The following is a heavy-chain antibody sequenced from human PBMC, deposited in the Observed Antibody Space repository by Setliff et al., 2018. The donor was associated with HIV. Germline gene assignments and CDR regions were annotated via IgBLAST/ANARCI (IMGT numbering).Heavy chain of an antibody. J-gene: IGHJ4*01. Sequence: SETLSLTCAVSGGSISSSNWWSWVRQPPGKGLEWIGEIYFSGHTNYNPSLKSRVTILMDLSRNQLSLHLASVTTADTAVYFCAPGEGVASTYYHDWGQGTQVTVSS. CDR2: IYFSGHT. CDR1: GGSISSSNW. V-gene: IGHV4-4*02. CDR3: APGEGVASTYYHD. D-gene: IGHD3-3*01.